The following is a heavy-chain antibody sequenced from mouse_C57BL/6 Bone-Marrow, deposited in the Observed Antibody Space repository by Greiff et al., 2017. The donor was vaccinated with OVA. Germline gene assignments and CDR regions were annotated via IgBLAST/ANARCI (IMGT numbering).Heavy chain of an antibody. CDR3: ARNGSQFAH. J-gene: IGHJ3*01. CDR2: IYPRSGNT. CDR1: GYTFTSYG. D-gene: IGHD2-2*01. V-gene: IGHV1-81*01. Sequence: QVQLQQSGAELARPGASVKLSCKASGYTFTSYGISWVKQRTGQGLEWIGEIYPRSGNTYYNEKFKGKATLTADKSSSTAYMELRSLTSEDSAVYFCARNGSQFAHGGQGTLVSVSA.